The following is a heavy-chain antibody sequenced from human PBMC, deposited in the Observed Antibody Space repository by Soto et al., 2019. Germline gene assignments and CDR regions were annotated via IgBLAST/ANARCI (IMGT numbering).Heavy chain of an antibody. CDR2: IIPILGIA. Sequence: SVKVSCKASGGTFSSYTISWVRQAPGQGLEWMGRIIPILGIANYAQKFQGRVTITADKSTSTAYMEQSSLRFEDTAVYYCAREIAVAGLRGYYYGMDVWG. J-gene: IGHJ6*02. V-gene: IGHV1-69*04. CDR3: AREIAVAGLRGYYYGMDV. D-gene: IGHD6-19*01. CDR1: GGTFSSYT.